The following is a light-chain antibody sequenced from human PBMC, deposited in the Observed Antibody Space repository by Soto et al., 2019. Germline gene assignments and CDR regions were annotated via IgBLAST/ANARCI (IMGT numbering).Light chain of an antibody. CDR1: RSVATN. CDR3: QQYNSWPWT. V-gene: IGKV3-15*01. J-gene: IGKJ1*01. Sequence: IVTTQSPATLSVSPGERSTLSCRASRSVATNLAWYQQTPGQAPRLLIYGASTRATALPPRFSASGSGTEFTLTISNLQSEDSAVYYCQQYNSWPWTFGQGTKVDIK. CDR2: GAS.